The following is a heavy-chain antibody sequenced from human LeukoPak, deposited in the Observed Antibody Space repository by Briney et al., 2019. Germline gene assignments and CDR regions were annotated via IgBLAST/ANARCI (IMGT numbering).Heavy chain of an antibody. V-gene: IGHV3-23*01. CDR2: ISGSGGST. CDR1: GFTFSSYA. Sequence: GGSLRLSCAASGFTFSSYAMSWVRQAPGKGLEWVSAISGSGGSTYYAGSVKGRFTISRDNSKNTLYLQMNSLRAEDTAVYYCAKGSGKQWLVLYPLDYWGQGTLVTVSS. D-gene: IGHD6-19*01. J-gene: IGHJ4*02. CDR3: AKGSGKQWLVLYPLDY.